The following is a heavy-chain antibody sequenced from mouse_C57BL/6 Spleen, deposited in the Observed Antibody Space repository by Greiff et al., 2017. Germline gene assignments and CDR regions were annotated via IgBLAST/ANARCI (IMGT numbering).Heavy chain of an antibody. D-gene: IGHD1-1*01. J-gene: IGHJ2*01. V-gene: IGHV1-69*01. Sequence: QVQLQQPGAELVMPGASVKLSCKASGYTFTSYWMHRVKQRPGQGLEWIGEIDPSDSYTNYNQKFKGKSTLTVDKSSSTAYMQLSSLTSEDSAVYYCAREGGYYYGHYFDYWGQGTTLTVSS. CDR2: IDPSDSYT. CDR1: GYTFTSYW. CDR3: AREGGYYYGHYFDY.